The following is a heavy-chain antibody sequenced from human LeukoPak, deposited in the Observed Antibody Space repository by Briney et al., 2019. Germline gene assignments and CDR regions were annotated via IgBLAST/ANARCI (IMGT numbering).Heavy chain of an antibody. CDR1: GGSISSYY. D-gene: IGHD3-22*01. Sequence: SETLSLTCTVSGGSISSYYWSWIRQPAGKGLEWIGRIYTSGSTTYNPSLKSRVTMSVDTSKNQFSLKLRSVTAADTAVYYCARVVQSTDSSGFYLPEYFQYWGQGTLVTVSS. J-gene: IGHJ1*01. CDR3: ARVVQSTDSSGFYLPEYFQY. V-gene: IGHV4-4*07. CDR2: IYTSGST.